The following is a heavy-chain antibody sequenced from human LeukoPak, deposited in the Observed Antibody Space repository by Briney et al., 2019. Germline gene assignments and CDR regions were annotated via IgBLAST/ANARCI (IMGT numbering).Heavy chain of an antibody. Sequence: PGGCLRLSCAASGFTVSSNYMSWVRQAPGKGLEWVSGISGSGGSTHYADSVKDRFTISIDNSKNTLYLQMNSLRAEDTAVYYCAKETVVVVAATPDAFDIWGQGTMVTVSS. CDR3: AKETVVVVAATPDAFDI. D-gene: IGHD2-15*01. CDR2: ISGSGGST. J-gene: IGHJ3*02. CDR1: GFTVSSNY. V-gene: IGHV3-23*01.